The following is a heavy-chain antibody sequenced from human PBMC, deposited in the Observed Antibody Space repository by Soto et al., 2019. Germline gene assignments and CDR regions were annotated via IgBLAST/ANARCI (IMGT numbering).Heavy chain of an antibody. Sequence: PGGSLRLSCAASGFSFSSYVMSWVRQAPGKGLEWVSAITGSSGDSYHADSVKGRFTISRDSIKNTLYLQMNSLRAEDTAVYYCVRQTYYDILTGYYPSDYWGQGTLVTVSS. J-gene: IGHJ4*02. CDR3: VRQTYYDILTGYYPSDY. CDR2: ITGSSGDS. CDR1: GFSFSSYV. V-gene: IGHV3-23*01. D-gene: IGHD3-9*01.